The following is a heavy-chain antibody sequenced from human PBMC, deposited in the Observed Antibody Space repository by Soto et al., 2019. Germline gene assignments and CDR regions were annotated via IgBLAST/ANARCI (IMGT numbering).Heavy chain of an antibody. D-gene: IGHD2-15*01. CDR3: ASLGYCSGGSCYPTGY. J-gene: IGHJ4*02. V-gene: IGHV4-39*01. CDR1: GGSISSSSYY. Sequence: SETLSLTCTVSGGSISSSSYYWGWIRQPPGKGLEWIGNIHYSGSTYHNPSLKSRVTISVDTSKNQFSLKLNSVTAADTAVYYCASLGYCSGGSCYPTGYWGQGTLVTVSS. CDR2: IHYSGST.